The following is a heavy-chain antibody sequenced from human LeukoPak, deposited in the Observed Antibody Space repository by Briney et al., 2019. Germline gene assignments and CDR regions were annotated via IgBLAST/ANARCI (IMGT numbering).Heavy chain of an antibody. Sequence: GGSLRLSCAASGFTFSSYAMNWVRQAPGKGLKWVSGFRGSGVATFYADSVKGRFTISRDNSKNTLYLQMNSLRAEDTAVYYCARTYYYDTVLLDYWGQGTLVTVSS. V-gene: IGHV3-23*01. J-gene: IGHJ4*02. CDR3: ARTYYYDTVLLDY. CDR2: FRGSGVAT. CDR1: GFTFSSYA. D-gene: IGHD3-22*01.